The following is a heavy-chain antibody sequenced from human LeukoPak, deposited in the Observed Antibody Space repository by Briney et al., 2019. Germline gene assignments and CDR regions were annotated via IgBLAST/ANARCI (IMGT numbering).Heavy chain of an antibody. Sequence: GESLKISCRGSGYTITSNWIGWVRQMPGKGLEWMGIINPRDSETVYSPSFQGQVTMSVDKSISTAYLQWGSLKASDTAMYYCARRDYGGHAAYFDYWGQGTLVTVSS. CDR2: INPRDSET. V-gene: IGHV5-51*01. CDR1: GYTITSNW. CDR3: ARRDYGGHAAYFDY. J-gene: IGHJ4*02. D-gene: IGHD4-23*01.